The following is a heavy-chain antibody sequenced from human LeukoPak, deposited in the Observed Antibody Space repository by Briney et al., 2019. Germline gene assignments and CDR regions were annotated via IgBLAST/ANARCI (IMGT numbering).Heavy chain of an antibody. CDR2: IWYDGSNK. V-gene: IGHV3-33*01. CDR3: ARDLSGY. Sequence: PGGSLRLSCAASGFTFSSYGMHWVRQASGKGLEWVAVIWYDGSNKYYADSVKGRFTISRENSKNTLYLQMNSLRAEDTAVYYCARDLSGYWGQGTLVTVSS. D-gene: IGHD3-3*02. J-gene: IGHJ4*02. CDR1: GFTFSSYG.